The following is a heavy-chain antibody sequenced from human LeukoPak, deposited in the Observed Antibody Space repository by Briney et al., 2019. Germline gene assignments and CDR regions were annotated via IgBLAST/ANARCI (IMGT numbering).Heavy chain of an antibody. CDR1: GFTFSHYA. Sequence: GGSLRLSCAASGFTFSHYAMHWVRQAPGKGLEWVAVISYDGSNKYYADSVKGRFTISRDNSKNTLYLQMNSLRAEDTAVYYCARDLAPGGEAVAVYYYMDVWGKGTTVTVSS. J-gene: IGHJ6*03. D-gene: IGHD6-19*01. CDR2: ISYDGSNK. CDR3: ARDLAPGGEAVAVYYYMDV. V-gene: IGHV3-30-3*01.